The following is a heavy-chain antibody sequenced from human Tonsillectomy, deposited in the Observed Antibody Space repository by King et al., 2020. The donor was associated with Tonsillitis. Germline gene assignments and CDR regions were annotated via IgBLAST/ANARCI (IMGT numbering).Heavy chain of an antibody. Sequence: VQLQQWGAGLLKPSETLSLTCAVYGGSFSCYYWSWIRQPPGKGLEWIGEINHSGSTNYNPFLKSRVTISVDTSKNQSSLKLRSVTAADPALYYCARGRVSSSTRCNKNLWYFVHRGRGTLVTVSS. CDR1: GGSFSCYY. J-gene: IGHJ2*01. CDR3: ARGRVSSSTRCNKNLWYFVH. V-gene: IGHV4-34*01. D-gene: IGHD2-2*01. CDR2: INHSGST.